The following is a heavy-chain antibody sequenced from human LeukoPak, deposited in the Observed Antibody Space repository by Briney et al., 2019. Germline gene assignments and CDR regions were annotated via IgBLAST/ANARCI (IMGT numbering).Heavy chain of an antibody. Sequence: PGGSLRLSCAASGFTFSSYAMSWVRQAPGKGLEWVSLINDSGGNTYYADSVKGRFTISRDNTKNTLSLQMSSLRAEDTAVYYCAKTSAGIRGGYFDYWGQGTLVTVSS. CDR2: INDSGGNT. D-gene: IGHD3-10*01. J-gene: IGHJ4*02. CDR1: GFTFSSYA. V-gene: IGHV3-23*01. CDR3: AKTSAGIRGGYFDY.